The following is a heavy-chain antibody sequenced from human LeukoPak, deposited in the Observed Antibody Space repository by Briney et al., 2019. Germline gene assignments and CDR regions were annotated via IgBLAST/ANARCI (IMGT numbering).Heavy chain of an antibody. CDR2: IDKEKNSYAT. V-gene: IGHV3-73*01. J-gene: IGHJ5*02. Sequence: PGGSLRLSCAASGFIFSGSAIHWVRQSFGKGLEWIGHIDKEKNSYATASAYAVSVEGRFTVSRDDSKNMAFLQMSGLKTEDTALYFCTRDSGTYNWLDPWGQGTLVTVSS. CDR3: TRDSGTYNWLDP. CDR1: GFIFSGSA. D-gene: IGHD1-26*01.